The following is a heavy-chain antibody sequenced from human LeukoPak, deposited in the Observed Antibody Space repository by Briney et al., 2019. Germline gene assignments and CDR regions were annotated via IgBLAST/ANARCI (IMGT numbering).Heavy chain of an antibody. Sequence: ASVKVSCKASGYPFADSYLHWVRQTPGQGLEWMRMIKPTRGSTQYAQKFQGRVIMTGDTSTTTVYMEINSLTSDDTAVYFCARVGGYNYGSYYFDDWGQGTLVTVSS. CDR2: IKPTRGST. V-gene: IGHV1-46*01. J-gene: IGHJ4*02. CDR1: GYPFADSY. D-gene: IGHD3-10*01. CDR3: ARVGGYNYGSYYFDD.